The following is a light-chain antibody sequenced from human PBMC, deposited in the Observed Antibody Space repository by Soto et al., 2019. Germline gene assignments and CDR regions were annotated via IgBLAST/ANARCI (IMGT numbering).Light chain of an antibody. V-gene: IGKV1-5*03. CDR1: QIISNW. Sequence: DIQMTQSPSTLSASVGDRVTITCRDSQIISNWLAWYQQKPGKAPKVLIYKASSLETGVPSRFSGSGSGTEFTLTISSLQPDDFATYYCQKSNSYPFTFGPGTKVNIK. CDR2: KAS. CDR3: QKSNSYPFT. J-gene: IGKJ3*01.